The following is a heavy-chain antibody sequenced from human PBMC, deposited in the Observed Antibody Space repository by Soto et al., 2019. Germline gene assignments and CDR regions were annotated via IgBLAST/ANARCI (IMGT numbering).Heavy chain of an antibody. Sequence: GGSLRLSCAASGFTFSSFDMHWVRQATGKGLEWVSAIATAGDTYYPDSVKGRFTISRENARNSLYLQMNSLRAGDTAVYYCARGGYYGDPDYGMDVWGQGTTVNVSS. CDR2: IATAGDT. CDR3: ARGGYYGDPDYGMDV. J-gene: IGHJ6*02. CDR1: GFTFSSFD. D-gene: IGHD4-17*01. V-gene: IGHV3-13*04.